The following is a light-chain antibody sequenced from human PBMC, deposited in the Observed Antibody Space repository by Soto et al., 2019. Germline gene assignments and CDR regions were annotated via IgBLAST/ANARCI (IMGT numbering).Light chain of an antibody. CDR1: SSDVGGYNY. CDR2: DVS. Sequence: HSALTQPASVSGSPGQTITISCTGTSSDVGGYNYVSWYQQHPGKAPKLMIYDVSNRPSGVSNRFSGSKSGNTASLTISGLQAEDEADYYCSSYASDRTYVFGTGTKVTVL. CDR3: SSYASDRTYV. J-gene: IGLJ1*01. V-gene: IGLV2-14*01.